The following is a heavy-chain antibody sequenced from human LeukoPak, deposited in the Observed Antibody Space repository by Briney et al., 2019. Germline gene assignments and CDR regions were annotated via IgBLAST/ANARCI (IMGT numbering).Heavy chain of an antibody. Sequence: PSETLSLTCTVSGASVSSGGHYWSWLRQPPGKGLEWIGYIYYSGSTNYNPSLKSRVTISVDTSKNQFSLKVSSVTAADTAVYYCARRGGSGRSFDYWGQGTLVTVSS. CDR1: GASVSSGGHY. V-gene: IGHV4-61*08. J-gene: IGHJ4*02. CDR2: IYYSGST. CDR3: ARRGGSGRSFDY. D-gene: IGHD3-10*01.